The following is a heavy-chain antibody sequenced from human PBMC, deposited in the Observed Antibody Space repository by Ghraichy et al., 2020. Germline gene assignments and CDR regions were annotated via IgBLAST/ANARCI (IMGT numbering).Heavy chain of an antibody. Sequence: GGSLRLSCAASGFTVSSNYMSWVRQAPGKGLEWVSVIYSGGSTYYADSVKGRFTISRDNSKNTLYLQMNSLRAEDTAVYYCAREDTLWLGYFDYWGQGTLVTVSS. J-gene: IGHJ4*02. D-gene: IGHD5-18*01. CDR2: IYSGGST. CDR1: GFTVSSNY. V-gene: IGHV3-53*01. CDR3: AREDTLWLGYFDY.